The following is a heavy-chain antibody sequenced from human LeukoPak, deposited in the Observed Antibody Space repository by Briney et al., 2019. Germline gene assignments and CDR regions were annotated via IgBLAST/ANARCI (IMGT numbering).Heavy chain of an antibody. CDR2: IRYDGSNK. Sequence: PGGSLRLSCAASGFTFSSYGMHWVRQAPGKGLEWVAFIRYDGSNKYYADSVKGRFTISRDNSKNTLYLQMNSLRAEDTALYYCAKDRSYYGSVSPYYFAYWGQGTLVTVSS. D-gene: IGHD3-10*01. CDR3: AKDRSYYGSVSPYYFAY. J-gene: IGHJ4*02. V-gene: IGHV3-30*02. CDR1: GFTFSSYG.